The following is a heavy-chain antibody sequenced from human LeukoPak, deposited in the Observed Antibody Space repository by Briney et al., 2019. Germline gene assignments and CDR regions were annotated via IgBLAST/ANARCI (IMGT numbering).Heavy chain of an antibody. CDR2: ISGSGGGT. D-gene: IGHD2-8*01. CDR1: GFILIGYT. Sequence: GGSLRLSCAASGFILIGYTTRWGRQAPGKGLEWVSTISGSGGGTYYADSVKGRFTISRDNSKNTVYLQMNSLRAEDTAVYYCAKYRSCINDECHGEFDYWGQGTLVTVSS. V-gene: IGHV3-23*01. J-gene: IGHJ4*02. CDR3: AKYRSCINDECHGEFDY.